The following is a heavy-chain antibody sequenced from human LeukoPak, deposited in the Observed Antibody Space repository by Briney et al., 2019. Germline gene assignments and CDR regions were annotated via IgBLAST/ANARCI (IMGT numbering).Heavy chain of an antibody. Sequence: GGSLRLSCAASGFTFSKYWMLWVRQAPGKGLESVSLINTDGTVTTYADSVKGRFTVSRDNADNTMFLQMNSVRDEDTAVYYCATKQWLAPPPDSWGQGTPVTVSS. V-gene: IGHV3-74*01. CDR1: GFTFSKYW. CDR2: INTDGTVT. CDR3: ATKQWLAPPPDS. J-gene: IGHJ4*02. D-gene: IGHD6-19*01.